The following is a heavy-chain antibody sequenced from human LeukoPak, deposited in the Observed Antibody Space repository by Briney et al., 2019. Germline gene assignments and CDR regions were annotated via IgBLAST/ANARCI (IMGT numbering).Heavy chain of an antibody. CDR3: AKDYSIVVVKDDAFDI. D-gene: IGHD3-22*01. CDR1: GFTFSSYG. Sequence: PGGSLRLSCAASGFTFSSYGMHWVRQAPGKGLEWVAVISYDGSNKYYADSVKGRFTISRDNSKNTLYLQMNSLGAEDTAVYYCAKDYSIVVVKDDAFDIWGQGTMVTVSS. V-gene: IGHV3-30*18. J-gene: IGHJ3*02. CDR2: ISYDGSNK.